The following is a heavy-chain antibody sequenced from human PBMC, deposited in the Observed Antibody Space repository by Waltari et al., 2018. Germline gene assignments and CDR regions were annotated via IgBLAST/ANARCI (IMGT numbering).Heavy chain of an antibody. Sequence: QMLESGGGFIQSGGPLRLSCAASGFSFSSSTVNWVRQAPGLGLEWVALMSCSGLIHYGDSVKGRVIISRDTSKNTVYLEMYRLRVEDTAIYFCAKDEGSRIAPTFGMDVWGEGTTVTVSS. CDR2: MSCSGLI. D-gene: IGHD6-13*01. CDR1: GFSFSSST. V-gene: IGHV3-23*01. CDR3: AKDEGSRIAPTFGMDV. J-gene: IGHJ6*04.